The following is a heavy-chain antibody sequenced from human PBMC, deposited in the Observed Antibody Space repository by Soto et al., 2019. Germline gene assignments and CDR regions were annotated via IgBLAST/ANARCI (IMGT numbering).Heavy chain of an antibody. D-gene: IGHD1-7*01. CDR3: ARDKRYNWNYDALSFYYYYMDV. V-gene: IGHV3-33*01. CDR2: IWYDGSNK. J-gene: IGHJ6*03. Sequence: QVQLVESGGGVVQPGRSLRLSCAASGFTFSSYGMHWVRQAPGKGLEWVAVIWYDGSNKYYADSVKGRFTISRDNSKNTLYLQMNSLRAEDTAVYYCARDKRYNWNYDALSFYYYYMDVWGKGTTVTVSS. CDR1: GFTFSSYG.